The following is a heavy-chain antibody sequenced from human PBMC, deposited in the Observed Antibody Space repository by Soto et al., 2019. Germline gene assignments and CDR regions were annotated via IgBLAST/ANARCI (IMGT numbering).Heavy chain of an antibody. CDR1: GFTFRSYW. V-gene: IGHV3-7*03. CDR3: ARVTTGTTLYYYYYGMDV. J-gene: IGHJ6*02. D-gene: IGHD1-7*01. CDR2: IKQDGSEK. Sequence: PGGSLRLSCAASGFTFRSYWMSWVRQAPGKGLEWVANIKQDGSEKYYVDSVKGRFTISRDNAKNSLYLQMNSLRAEDTAVYYCARVTTGTTLYYYYYGMDVWGQGTTVTVSS.